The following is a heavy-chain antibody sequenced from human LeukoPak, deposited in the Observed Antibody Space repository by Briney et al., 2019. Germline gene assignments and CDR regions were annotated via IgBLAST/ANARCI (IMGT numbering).Heavy chain of an antibody. CDR3: ARDRSISAAGDTY. D-gene: IGHD6-13*01. CDR2: VNRDGSST. Sequence: TGGSLRLSCAASGFTFSDYWMHWVRQALGKGLVWVSRVNRDGSSTSYADSVKGRFTISRDNAKNTLSLQMNSLRAEDTAVYYCARDRSISAAGDTYWGQGTLVTVSS. CDR1: GFTFSDYW. J-gene: IGHJ4*02. V-gene: IGHV3-74*01.